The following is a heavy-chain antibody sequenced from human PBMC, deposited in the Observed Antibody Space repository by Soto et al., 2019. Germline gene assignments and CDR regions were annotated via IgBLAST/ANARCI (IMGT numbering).Heavy chain of an antibody. V-gene: IGHV3-53*05. CDR2: LFSGGSA. CDR1: GVTVSSGY. J-gene: IGHJ5*02. Sequence: WGSLRLSCSASGVTVSSGYMAWGRQAPGKGLEWLSILFSGGSAYYADSVKGRFTVSRDNSKNTLSHEMNRMKVEDTAVYYRARDHRSSGWYDIWGQGTLVTVSS. CDR3: ARDHRSSGWYDI. D-gene: IGHD6-19*01.